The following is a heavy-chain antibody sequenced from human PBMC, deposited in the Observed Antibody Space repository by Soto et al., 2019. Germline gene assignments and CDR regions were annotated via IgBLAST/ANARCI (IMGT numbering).Heavy chain of an antibody. J-gene: IGHJ4*02. CDR1: VCTFNNYA. V-gene: IGHV3-23*01. CDR2: IDGTGRGT. Sequence: VGSLRLSCASSVCTFNNYALSCVLHSPGKRLEWVSTIDGTGRGTFYADSVKGRFTVSRDNSQNTLYLQMSSLRADDTAVYYCVKDCLHTSRWPCDVEAPECWGQATLVIVS. CDR3: VKDCLHTSRWPCDVEAPEC. D-gene: IGHD6-19*01.